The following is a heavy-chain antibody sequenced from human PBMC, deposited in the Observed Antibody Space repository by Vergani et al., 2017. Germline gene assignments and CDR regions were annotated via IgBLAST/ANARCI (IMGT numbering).Heavy chain of an antibody. CDR1: GFTFSRYW. Sequence: EVQLVESGGGLVQSGGSLRLSCAASGFTFSRYWMSWVRQAPGKGPEWVANIKKDGSEKYYLDSVKGRFTISRDNAKNSVYLQMYSLRVEYTAVYYCAFDTSGSYYIDYWGQGTVVTVFS. J-gene: IGHJ4*02. CDR2: IKKDGSEK. V-gene: IGHV3-7*01. CDR3: AFDTSGSYYIDY. D-gene: IGHD3-22*01.